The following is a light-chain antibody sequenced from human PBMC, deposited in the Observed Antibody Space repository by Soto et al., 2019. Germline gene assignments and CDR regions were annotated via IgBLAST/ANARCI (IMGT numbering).Light chain of an antibody. CDR2: TNN. V-gene: IGLV1-44*01. CDR3: SAWDDSLNGVV. CDR1: SSNIGSNI. J-gene: IGLJ2*01. Sequence: QSVLTQPPSASGTPGQRVTISCSGSSSNIGSNIVNWYQQFPGTAPKLLIYTNNQRPSGVPDRFSGSKSGTSASLAISGLPSEYEADYYCSAWDDSLNGVVFGGGTKLTVL.